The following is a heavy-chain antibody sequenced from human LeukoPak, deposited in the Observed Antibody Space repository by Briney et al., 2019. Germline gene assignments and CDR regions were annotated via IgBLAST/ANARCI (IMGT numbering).Heavy chain of an antibody. V-gene: IGHV4-59*01. CDR2: IYYSGST. CDR3: ARETIAVAANWFDP. Sequence: SETLSLTCTVSGGSISSYYWSWIRPPPGKGLEWIGYIYYSGSTNYNPSLKSRVTISVDTSKNQFSLKLSSVTAADTAVYYCARETIAVAANWFDPWGQGTLVTVSS. D-gene: IGHD6-19*01. J-gene: IGHJ5*02. CDR1: GGSISSYY.